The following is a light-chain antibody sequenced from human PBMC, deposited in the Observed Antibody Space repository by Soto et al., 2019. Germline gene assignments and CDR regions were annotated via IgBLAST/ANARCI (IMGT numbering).Light chain of an antibody. J-gene: IGKJ3*01. CDR3: QQYNDLPPT. V-gene: IGKV1-33*01. CDR2: DAS. Sequence: DIQMTQSPSYLSASVGDRVTITCQASQHISTYLNWFQQKPGKAPELLIYDASTLVPGVPSRFSGSGSGTDFTFTISSRQPEDIATYYYQQYNDLPPTFGPGTKVDIK. CDR1: QHISTY.